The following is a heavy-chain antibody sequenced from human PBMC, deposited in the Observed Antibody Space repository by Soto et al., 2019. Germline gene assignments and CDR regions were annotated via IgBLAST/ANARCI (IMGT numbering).Heavy chain of an antibody. V-gene: IGHV4-30-4*01. Sequence: SSETLSLTCTVSGGSISSGDYYWSWIRQAPGKGLEWIGYIYCSGSTYYNPSLKSRVTISVDTSKNQFSLKLSSVTAADTAVYYCARDVRNFPAYGMDVWGQGTTVTVSS. D-gene: IGHD3-3*01. CDR2: IYCSGST. CDR3: ARDVRNFPAYGMDV. CDR1: GGSISSGDYY. J-gene: IGHJ6*02.